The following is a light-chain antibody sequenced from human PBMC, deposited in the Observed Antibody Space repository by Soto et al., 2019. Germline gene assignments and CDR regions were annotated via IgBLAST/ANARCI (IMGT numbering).Light chain of an antibody. CDR2: GTS. Sequence: ENVLTQSPGTLSLSPGERATLSCRASQSVDSSYLAWYQQKPGQAPRLLIYGTSSMATGIPDRFSGSWSGTDFTLTINRLETEDLSVYYCQHYGSSIYTFVKGTKLEIK. V-gene: IGKV3-20*01. CDR3: QHYGSSIYT. J-gene: IGKJ2*01. CDR1: QSVDSSY.